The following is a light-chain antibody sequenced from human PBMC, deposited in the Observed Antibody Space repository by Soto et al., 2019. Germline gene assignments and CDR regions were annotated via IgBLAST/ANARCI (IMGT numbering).Light chain of an antibody. J-gene: IGKJ2*01. Sequence: EIVLTQSPDTLSLSPGERAILSCRASQTVSSSYLAWYQQKPGQAPRLLIYGASSRSTGIPGRFSGSGSGTDFTLTSSKLEPGDFAVYYCQQYGSSPTFGQGTKLEIK. CDR1: QTVSSSY. CDR3: QQYGSSPT. V-gene: IGKV3-20*01. CDR2: GAS.